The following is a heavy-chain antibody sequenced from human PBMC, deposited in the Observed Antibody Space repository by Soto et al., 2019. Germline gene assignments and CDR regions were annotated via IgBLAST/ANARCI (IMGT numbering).Heavy chain of an antibody. J-gene: IGHJ5*02. CDR2: ISSNSAYI. D-gene: IGHD6-13*01. CDR3: TRDASRDSSARGWFDP. CDR1: GFTFRSFT. Sequence: PWGSLRLSCAVSGFTFRSFTMNWCRQAPEKGLEWVSTISSNSAYIYYTDALRSRFTISRDNAKNSLHLQMNSLRAEDTAVYYCTRDASRDSSARGWFDPWGPGTLVTVSS. V-gene: IGHV3-21*01.